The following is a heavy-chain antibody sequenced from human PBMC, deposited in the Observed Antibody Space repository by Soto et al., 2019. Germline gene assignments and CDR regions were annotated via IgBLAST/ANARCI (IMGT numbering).Heavy chain of an antibody. D-gene: IGHD2-15*01. CDR3: ATAKLLLPSLFDY. CDR1: GFTVSSNY. Sequence: PGGSLRLSCAASGFTVSSNYMSWVRKAPGKGLEWVSVIYSGGSTYYADSVKGRFIISRDDSKNTLFLQMNSLRAEDTAVYYRATAKLLLPSLFDYWGQGTLVSVSS. J-gene: IGHJ4*02. V-gene: IGHV3-66*01. CDR2: IYSGGST.